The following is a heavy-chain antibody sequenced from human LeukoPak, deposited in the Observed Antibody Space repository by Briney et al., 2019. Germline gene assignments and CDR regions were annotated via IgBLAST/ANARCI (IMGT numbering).Heavy chain of an antibody. CDR3: AKVTLAWGAIDGVY. CDR2: ISGSGGST. V-gene: IGHV3-23*01. CDR1: GFTFSSYA. J-gene: IGHJ4*02. Sequence: GGTLRLSCAASGFTFSSYAMSWVRQAPGKGLEWVSAISGSGGSTYYADSVKGRFTISRDNSKNTLYLQMNSLRAEDTAVYYCAKVTLAWGAIDGVYWAQGTLVTVSS. D-gene: IGHD1-26*01.